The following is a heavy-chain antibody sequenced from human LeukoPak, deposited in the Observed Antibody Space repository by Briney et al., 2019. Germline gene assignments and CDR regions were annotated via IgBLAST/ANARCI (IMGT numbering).Heavy chain of an antibody. CDR2: INHSGST. V-gene: IGHV4-34*01. CDR3: ARGYSNYSFDY. CDR1: GGSFSGCY. J-gene: IGHJ4*02. D-gene: IGHD4-11*01. Sequence: SETLSLTCAVYGGSFSGCYWSWIRQPPGKGLEWIGEINHSGSTNYNPSLRSRVTISVDTSKNQFSLKLSSVTAADTAVYYCARGYSNYSFDYWGQGTLVTVSS.